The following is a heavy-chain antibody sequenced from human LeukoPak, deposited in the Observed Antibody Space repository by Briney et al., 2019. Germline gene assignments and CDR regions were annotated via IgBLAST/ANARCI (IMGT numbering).Heavy chain of an antibody. CDR2: TIPIFGTA. J-gene: IGHJ6*03. Sequence: GASVKVSCKASGGTFSSYAISWVRQAPGQGLEWMGGTIPIFGTANYAQKFQGRVTITADESTSTAYMELSSLRSEDTAVYYCARGRYCSGGSCPLGYYYYYMDVWGKGTTVTISS. CDR3: ARGRYCSGGSCPLGYYYYYMDV. V-gene: IGHV1-69*13. D-gene: IGHD2-15*01. CDR1: GGTFSSYA.